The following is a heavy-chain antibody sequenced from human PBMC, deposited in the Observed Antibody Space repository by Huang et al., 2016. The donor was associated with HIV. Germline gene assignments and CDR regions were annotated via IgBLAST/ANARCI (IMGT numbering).Heavy chain of an antibody. D-gene: IGHD6-19*01. CDR1: GFIFSNNG. CDR3: ALKGDSSGWEYFRH. CDR2: ISYDGSNK. J-gene: IGHJ1*01. V-gene: IGHV3-30*03. Sequence: QVQLVESGGGVVQPGRSLRLSCAASGFIFSNNGMHWGRQAPGKGREWVALISYDGSNKYYTDSVKGRFSISRDNSKNTLYLQMNSLRAEDTAVYYCALKGDSSGWEYFRHWGQGTLVTVSS.